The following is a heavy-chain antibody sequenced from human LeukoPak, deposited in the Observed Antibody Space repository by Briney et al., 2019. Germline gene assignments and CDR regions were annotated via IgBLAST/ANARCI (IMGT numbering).Heavy chain of an antibody. CDR3: ANLLWELPRDYFDY. D-gene: IGHD1-26*01. J-gene: IGHJ4*02. V-gene: IGHV3-21*04. CDR1: GFTFSSYS. Sequence: GGSLRLSCAASGFTFSSYSMNWVRQAPGKGLEWVSSISSSSSYIYYADSVKGRFTISRDNAKNSLYLQMNSLRAEDTAVYYCANLLWELPRDYFDYWGQGTLVTVSS. CDR2: ISSSSSYI.